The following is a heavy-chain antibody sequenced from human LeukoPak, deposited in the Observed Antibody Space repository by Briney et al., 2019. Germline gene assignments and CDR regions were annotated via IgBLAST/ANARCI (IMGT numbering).Heavy chain of an antibody. Sequence: SETLSLTCAVYGGSFSGYCWSWIRQPPGKGLEWIGEINHSGSTDYNPSLKSRVTISVDTSKNQFSLKLSSVTAADTAVYYCARSVGSVATSYAFDIWGQGTMVTVSS. CDR1: GGSFSGYC. CDR2: INHSGST. J-gene: IGHJ3*02. V-gene: IGHV4-34*01. CDR3: ARSVGSVATSYAFDI. D-gene: IGHD5-12*01.